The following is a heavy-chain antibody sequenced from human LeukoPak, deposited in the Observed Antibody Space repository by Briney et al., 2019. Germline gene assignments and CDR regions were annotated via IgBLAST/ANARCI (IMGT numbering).Heavy chain of an antibody. D-gene: IGHD5-18*01. V-gene: IGHV1-46*01. J-gene: IGHJ4*02. CDR1: GYTFTSYY. CDR3: ARSLPRGYNYVNQLDY. CDR2: INPSGGST. Sequence: ASVKVSCKASGYTFTSYYMHWVRQAPGQGLEWMGLINPSGGSTSYAQKFQGRVTMTRDMSTSTVYMELSSLRSEDTAVYYCARSLPRGYNYVNQLDYWGQGTLVTVSS.